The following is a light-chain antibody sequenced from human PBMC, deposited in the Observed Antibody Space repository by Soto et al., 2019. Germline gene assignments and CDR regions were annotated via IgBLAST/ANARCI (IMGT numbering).Light chain of an antibody. CDR2: GAS. J-gene: IGKJ1*01. V-gene: IGKV3-15*01. Sequence: EIVMTQSPATLSVSPGERATLSCRASQSVSSNLAWYQQKPGQAPRLLISGASTRATGIPARFSGSGSGTEFTLTISSLQSEDFAVDFFQQYHNWPRTFGQGTKVDI. CDR1: QSVSSN. CDR3: QQYHNWPRT.